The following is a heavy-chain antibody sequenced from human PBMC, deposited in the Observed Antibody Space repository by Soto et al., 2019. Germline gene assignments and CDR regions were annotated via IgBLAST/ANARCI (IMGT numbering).Heavy chain of an antibody. Sequence: EVQLVESGGGLVKPGGSLRLSCAASGFTFSNAWMNWVRQAPGKGLEWVGRIKSKTDGGTTDYAAPVKGRFTISRDDSKNTLYMQMTSLKTEDTAVYYCTTGYQPYYYDSSGYYMFDYWGQGTLVTVSS. CDR3: TTGYQPYYYDSSGYYMFDY. J-gene: IGHJ4*02. CDR1: GFTFSNAW. V-gene: IGHV3-15*07. CDR2: IKSKTDGGTT. D-gene: IGHD3-22*01.